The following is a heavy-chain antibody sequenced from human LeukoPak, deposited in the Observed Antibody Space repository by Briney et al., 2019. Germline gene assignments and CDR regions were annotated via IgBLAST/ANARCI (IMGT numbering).Heavy chain of an antibody. CDR2: ISGSDGYT. Sequence: PGGSLRLSCVASGFTFSSYALSWVRQAPGKGLDCVSGISGSDGYTYYADSVKGRITISRDNSKNTLYLQMNSLRAEDTAVYYCAKVGRYCSGGNCYYLDYWGQGTLVIVSS. J-gene: IGHJ4*02. V-gene: IGHV3-23*01. CDR1: GFTFSSYA. D-gene: IGHD2-15*01. CDR3: AKVGRYCSGGNCYYLDY.